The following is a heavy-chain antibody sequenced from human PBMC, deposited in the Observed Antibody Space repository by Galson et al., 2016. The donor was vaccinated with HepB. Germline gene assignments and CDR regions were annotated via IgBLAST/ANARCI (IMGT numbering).Heavy chain of an antibody. CDR1: GYGFATYW. Sequence: QSGAEVKKPGESLKISCKGSGYGFATYWIGWVRQMPGKGLEWMGIIYPGDSDTRYSPSFRGQVTISVDKSISTAYLQWSSLKASDTAMYYCARHRSDTRNWSGFDPWGQGTLVTVSS. V-gene: IGHV5-51*01. CDR2: IYPGDSDT. J-gene: IGHJ5*02. CDR3: ARHRSDTRNWSGFDP. D-gene: IGHD6-13*01.